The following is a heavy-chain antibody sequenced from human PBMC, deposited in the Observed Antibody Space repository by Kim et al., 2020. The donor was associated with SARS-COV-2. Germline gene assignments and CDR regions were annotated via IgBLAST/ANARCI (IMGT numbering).Heavy chain of an antibody. CDR3: ARDGKQWQGYYYYYYMDV. CDR2: IYYSGST. Sequence: SETLSLTCTVSGGSISSGDYYWSWIRQPPGKGLEWIGYIYYSGSTYYKPSLKSRVTISVDTSKNQFSLKLSSVTAADTAVYYCARDGKQWQGYYYYYYMDVWGKGTTVTVSS. CDR1: GGSISSGDYY. V-gene: IGHV4-30-4*01. D-gene: IGHD6-19*01. J-gene: IGHJ6*03.